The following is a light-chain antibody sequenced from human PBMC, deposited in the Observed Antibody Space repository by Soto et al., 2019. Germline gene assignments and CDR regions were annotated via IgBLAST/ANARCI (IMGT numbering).Light chain of an antibody. CDR2: AAS. Sequence: DIQMTQSPSSLSASVGDRVTITCRASQGISNYLAWYQQKPGKVPKLLIYAASTLHTGVPSRFSGSGSGTDFTITISSLQPEDVATYYCQKDNSALWTFGQETKVEIK. V-gene: IGKV1-27*01. CDR1: QGISNY. CDR3: QKDNSALWT. J-gene: IGKJ1*01.